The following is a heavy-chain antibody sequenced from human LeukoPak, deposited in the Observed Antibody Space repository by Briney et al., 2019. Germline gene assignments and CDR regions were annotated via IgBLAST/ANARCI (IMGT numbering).Heavy chain of an antibody. CDR3: ATDLGYYYGSGSYYNVNWFDP. V-gene: IGHV1-24*01. J-gene: IGHJ5*02. CDR1: GYTLTELS. D-gene: IGHD3-10*01. CDR2: FDPEDGET. Sequence: ASVKVSCKVSGYTLTELSMHWVRQAPGKGLGWMGGFDPEDGETIYAQKFQGRVTMTEDTSTGTAYMELSSLRSEDTAVYYCATDLGYYYGSGSYYNVNWFDPWGQGTLVTVSS.